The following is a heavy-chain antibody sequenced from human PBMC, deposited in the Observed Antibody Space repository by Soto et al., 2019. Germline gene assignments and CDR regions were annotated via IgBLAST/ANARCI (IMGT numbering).Heavy chain of an antibody. D-gene: IGHD3-10*01. CDR2: VNPILSMS. Sequence: QVQLVQSGAELKKPGSSVKVSCKASGDTFSFYTINWVRQAPGLGLEWMGRVNPILSMSNYAQKFQGRVTMTAAKPTTTAYMELRSLRSEDTTFYYGATSYGSGYRAFDYWGQGALVTVSS. CDR3: ATSYGSGYRAFDY. CDR1: GDTFSFYT. J-gene: IGHJ4*02. V-gene: IGHV1-69*02.